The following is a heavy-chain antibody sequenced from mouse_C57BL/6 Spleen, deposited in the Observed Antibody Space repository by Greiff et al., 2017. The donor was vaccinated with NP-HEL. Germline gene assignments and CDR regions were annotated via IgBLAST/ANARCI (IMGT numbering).Heavy chain of an antibody. V-gene: IGHV1-53*01. CDR1: GYTFTSYG. CDR3: GKDYYGSDFYFDY. J-gene: IGHJ2*01. D-gene: IGHD1-1*01. Sequence: QVQLQQPGTELVKPGASVKLSCKASGYTFTSYGMHWVKQRPGQGLEWIGNINPSNGGTNYNEKFKSKATLTVDKSSSTTYMQLSSLTSEDAAVYDCGKDYYGSDFYFDYWGKGTTVTVSS. CDR2: INPSNGGT.